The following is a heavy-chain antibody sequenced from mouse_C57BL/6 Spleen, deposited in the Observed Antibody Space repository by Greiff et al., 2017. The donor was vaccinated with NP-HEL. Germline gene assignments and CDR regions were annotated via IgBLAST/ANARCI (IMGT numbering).Heavy chain of an antibody. Sequence: EVQLVESGEGLVKPGGSLKLSCAASGFTFSSYAMSWVRQTPEKRLEWVAYISSGGDYIYYADTVKGRFTISRDNARNTLYLQMSSLKSEDTAMYYCTRAYYDYDLAWFAYWGQGTLVTVSA. V-gene: IGHV5-9-1*02. J-gene: IGHJ3*01. CDR1: GFTFSSYA. D-gene: IGHD2-4*01. CDR2: ISSGGDYI. CDR3: TRAYYDYDLAWFAY.